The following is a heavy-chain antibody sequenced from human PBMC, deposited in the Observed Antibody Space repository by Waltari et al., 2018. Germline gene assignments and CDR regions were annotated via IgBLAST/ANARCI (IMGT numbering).Heavy chain of an antibody. CDR1: GFTFSSYA. J-gene: IGHJ4*02. V-gene: IGHV3-23*03. D-gene: IGHD1-7*01. Sequence: EVQLLESGGGLVQPGGSLRLSCAASGFTFSSYAMSWVRQAPGKGLEWVSVIYSGGSTYYADSVKGRFTISRDNSKNTLYLQMNSLRAEDTAVYYCANIGVTGTTYIDYWGQGTLVTVSS. CDR3: ANIGVTGTTYIDY. CDR2: IYSGGST.